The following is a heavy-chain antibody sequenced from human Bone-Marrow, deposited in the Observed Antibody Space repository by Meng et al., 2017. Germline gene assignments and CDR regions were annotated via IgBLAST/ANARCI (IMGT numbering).Heavy chain of an antibody. CDR1: GGSISSSNW. D-gene: IGHD3-22*01. V-gene: IGHV4-4*02. CDR3: AGSMIVQRRAGRYGYFDL. CDR2: IYHSGST. Sequence: GSLSLSCAVSGGSISSSNWWSWVRQPPGKGLEWIGEIYHSGSTNYNPSLKSRVTISVDTSKNQFSLKLSSVTAADTAVYYCAGSMIVQRRAGRYGYFDLWGRGTLVTVSS. J-gene: IGHJ2*01.